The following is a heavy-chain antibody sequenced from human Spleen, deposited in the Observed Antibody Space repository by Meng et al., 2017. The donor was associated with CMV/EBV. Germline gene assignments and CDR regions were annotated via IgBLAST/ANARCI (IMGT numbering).Heavy chain of an antibody. V-gene: IGHV3-33*01. CDR1: GFTFSAYG. D-gene: IGHD1-14*01. J-gene: IGHJ2*01. Sequence: SFVASGFTFSAYGMHWVRQAPGKGLEWVAVIWNDGSNKYYADSVEGRFTISRDNSKGTLYLQMNSLRVDDAAVYFCASPSSYPGPFDLWGRGTLVTVSS. CDR2: IWNDGSNK. CDR3: ASPSSYPGPFDL.